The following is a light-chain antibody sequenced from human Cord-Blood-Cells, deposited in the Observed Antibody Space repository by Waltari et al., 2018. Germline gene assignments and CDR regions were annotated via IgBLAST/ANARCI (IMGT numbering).Light chain of an antibody. Sequence: DIQMPQSPSSLSASVGDRVTITCRESQSISSYLNWYQQKPGIAPKLLIYAASSLQSGVPSRFSGSGSVIDFTLNISSLQPADFATYYCQQSYSTAITFGGGTKVETK. J-gene: IGKJ4*01. CDR1: QSISSY. CDR2: AAS. CDR3: QQSYSTAIT. V-gene: IGKV1-39*01.